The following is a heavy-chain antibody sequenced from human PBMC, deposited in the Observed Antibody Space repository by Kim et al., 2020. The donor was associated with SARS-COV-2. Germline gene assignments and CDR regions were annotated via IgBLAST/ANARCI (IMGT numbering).Heavy chain of an antibody. V-gene: IGHV4-59*08. CDR3: ARMEWFGELFDLGGAFDI. CDR1: GGSISIYY. CDR2: IYYSGCT. D-gene: IGHD3-10*01. J-gene: IGHJ3*02. Sequence: SETLSLTCTVSGGSISIYYLSWIRQPPGKGLERIGYIYYSGCTNYNPSLQSRVTISVDTSKNQFSLKLSSVTAADTAVYYCARMEWFGELFDLGGAFDIWGQGTMVTVSS.